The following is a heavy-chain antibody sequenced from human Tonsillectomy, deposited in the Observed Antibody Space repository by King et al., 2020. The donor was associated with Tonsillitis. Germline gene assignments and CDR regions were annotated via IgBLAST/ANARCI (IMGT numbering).Heavy chain of an antibody. CDR3: GRDVTHRRPYFDL. V-gene: IGHV4-4*07. Sequence: VQLVESGPGLVKPSETLSLTCSLSGGSISGFYWGWVRQPAGKGLEWIGRIHTRGNTNYNDSLKGRITMSVDMTKNQFSLSLSSVTAADTAVYFCGRDVTHRRPYFDLWGRGALVIVSS. CDR2: IHTRGNT. J-gene: IGHJ2*01. CDR1: GGSISGFY. D-gene: IGHD2-21*02.